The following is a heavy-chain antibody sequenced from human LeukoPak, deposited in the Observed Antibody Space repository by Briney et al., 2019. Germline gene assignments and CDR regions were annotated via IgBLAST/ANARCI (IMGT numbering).Heavy chain of an antibody. V-gene: IGHV3-30*18. CDR2: ISYDGTNK. J-gene: IGHJ4*02. CDR1: GFTFSSYG. Sequence: GGSLRLSCAASGFTFSSYGMHWVRQAPGKGLEWVAVISYDGTNKYYADSVKGRFTISRDNSKNTLYLQMNSLRAEDTAVYYCAKDSQIVVVVAATPGDWGQGTLVTVSS. CDR3: AKDSQIVVVVAATPGD. D-gene: IGHD2-15*01.